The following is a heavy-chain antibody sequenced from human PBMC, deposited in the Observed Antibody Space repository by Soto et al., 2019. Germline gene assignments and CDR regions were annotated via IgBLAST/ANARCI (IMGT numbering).Heavy chain of an antibody. J-gene: IGHJ5*02. D-gene: IGHD3-22*01. CDR3: ARAIGPRFNWFDP. CDR1: AGTFNNYA. V-gene: IGHV1-69*01. CDR2: IIPFFGSP. Sequence: QVQLVQSGAEVKKPGSSVTVSCKASAGTFNNYAIAWVRQAPGQGLEWMGGIIPFFGSPKYSQKFQNRVTITVEESTSTSYMNLTGLRSDDTAVYYCARAIGPRFNWFDPWGQGTLVTVSS.